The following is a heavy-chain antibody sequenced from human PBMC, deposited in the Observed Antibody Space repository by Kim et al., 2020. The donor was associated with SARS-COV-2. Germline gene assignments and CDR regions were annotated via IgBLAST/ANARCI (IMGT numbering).Heavy chain of an antibody. V-gene: IGHV1-18*01. CDR2: ISAYNGNT. J-gene: IGHJ3*02. CDR3: ARDLYYYDSSGYLDDAFDI. Sequence: ASVKVSCKASGYTFTSYGISWVRQAPGQGLEWMGWISAYNGNTNYAQKLQGRGTMTTDTSTSTAYMELRSLRSDDTAVYYCARDLYYYDSSGYLDDAFDIWGHGTMVTVSS. D-gene: IGHD3-22*01. CDR1: GYTFTSYG.